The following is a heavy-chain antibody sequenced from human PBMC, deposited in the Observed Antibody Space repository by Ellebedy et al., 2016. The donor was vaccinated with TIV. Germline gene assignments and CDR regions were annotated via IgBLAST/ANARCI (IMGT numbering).Heavy chain of an antibody. CDR2: INPDGSNT. CDR3: TGPWYAFDI. V-gene: IGHV3-74*01. CDR1: GFTFSNYW. D-gene: IGHD2-8*02. Sequence: GESLKISCAASGFTFSNYWMHWVRQAPGKGLVWVALINPDGSNTNYADSVKGRFTISRDNAKNTLFLQMNSLKAEDTAVYYCTGPWYAFDIWGQGTTVTVSS. J-gene: IGHJ3*02.